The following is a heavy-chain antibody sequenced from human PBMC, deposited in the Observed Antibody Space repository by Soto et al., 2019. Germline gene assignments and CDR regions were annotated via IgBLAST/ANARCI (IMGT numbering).Heavy chain of an antibody. J-gene: IGHJ4*02. V-gene: IGHV3-21*01. CDR3: ASSSYLAARLGDYYFDY. CDR1: GFTFSSYS. Sequence: EVQLVESGGGLVKPGGSLRLSCAASGFTFSSYSMNWVRQAPGKGLEWVSSISSSSSYIYYADSVKGRFTISRDNAKNSLYLQRNSPRAEDTAVYYCASSSYLAARLGDYYFDYWGQGTLVTVAS. CDR2: ISSSSSYI. D-gene: IGHD6-6*01.